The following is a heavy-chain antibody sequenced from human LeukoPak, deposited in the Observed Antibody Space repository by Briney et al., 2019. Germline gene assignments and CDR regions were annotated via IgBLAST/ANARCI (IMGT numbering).Heavy chain of an antibody. J-gene: IGHJ4*02. CDR2: INPSGGST. Sequence: GASVKVSCKASGYTFTSYYMRWVRQAPGQGLEWMGIINPSGGSTSYAQKFQGRVTMTRDTSISTAYMELSRLRSDDTAVYYCARVPFFAGRTFPPEYYFDYWGQGTLVTVSS. D-gene: IGHD1-14*01. V-gene: IGHV1-46*01. CDR3: ARVPFFAGRTFPPEYYFDY. CDR1: GYTFTSYY.